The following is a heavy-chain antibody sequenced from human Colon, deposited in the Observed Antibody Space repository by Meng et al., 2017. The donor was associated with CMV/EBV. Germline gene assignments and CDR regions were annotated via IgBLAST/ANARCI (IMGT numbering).Heavy chain of an antibody. CDR2: IIPILGIA. Sequence: SVKVSCKASGYTFSSYGISWVRQAPGQGLEWMGGIIPILGIANYAQKFQGRVTITADNSTSTAYMELSSLRSEDTAVYYCARVGLRFLEWLSPNYYGMDVWGQGTTVTVSS. V-gene: IGHV1-69*10. CDR3: ARVGLRFLEWLSPNYYGMDV. D-gene: IGHD3-3*01. CDR1: GYTFSSYG. J-gene: IGHJ6*02.